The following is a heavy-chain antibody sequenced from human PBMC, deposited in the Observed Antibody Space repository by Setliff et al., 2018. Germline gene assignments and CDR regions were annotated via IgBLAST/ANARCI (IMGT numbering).Heavy chain of an antibody. J-gene: IGHJ4*02. CDR1: GGPIISDTYY. CDR3: ARASVVHAIAVGY. D-gene: IGHD2-15*01. CDR2: IFYNGMA. Sequence: NPSETLSLTCTVSGGPIISDTYYWGWIRQSPGTGLEWIGSIFYNGMAYYNPSLKSRVTMSGDTSKNQFSLNLTSVTAADTAVYYCARASVVHAIAVGYWGQGTLVTVSS. V-gene: IGHV4-39*01.